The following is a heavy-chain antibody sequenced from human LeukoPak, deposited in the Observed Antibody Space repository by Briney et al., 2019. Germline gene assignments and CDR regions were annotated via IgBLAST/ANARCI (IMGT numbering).Heavy chain of an antibody. Sequence: GGSLRLSCAASGFTFSSYAMSWVRQAPGKGLEWVSAISGSGGSTYYADSVKGRFTISRDNSKNTLYLQMNSLRAEDTAVYYCAKGIWLTMIPHLFDYWGQGTLVTVSS. V-gene: IGHV3-23*01. CDR3: AKGIWLTMIPHLFDY. CDR1: GFTFSSYA. J-gene: IGHJ4*02. D-gene: IGHD3-22*01. CDR2: ISGSGGST.